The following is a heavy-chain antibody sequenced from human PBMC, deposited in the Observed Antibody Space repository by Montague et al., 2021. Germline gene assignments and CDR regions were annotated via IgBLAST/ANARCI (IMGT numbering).Heavy chain of an antibody. CDR1: GFTFSSFG. CDR3: ARGRGYSQGY. CDR2: ITSSSSTK. V-gene: IGHV3-48*01. D-gene: IGHD5-18*01. J-gene: IGHJ4*02. Sequence: SLRLSCAASGFTFSSFGMNWVRQAPGKGLEWVSYITSSSSTKDYADSVKGRFTISRDNAKNSLYLQMNSLRGEDTAVYYCARGRGYSQGYWGQGTLVTVSS.